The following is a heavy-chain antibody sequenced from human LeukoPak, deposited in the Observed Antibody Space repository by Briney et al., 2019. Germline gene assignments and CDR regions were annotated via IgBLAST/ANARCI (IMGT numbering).Heavy chain of an antibody. Sequence: SETLSLTCAVYGGSFSGYYWSWIRQPPGKGLEWIGEINHSGSTNYNPSLKSRVTISLDTSKNQFSLKLSSVTAADTAVYYCATVPTPPYYYYYMDVWSKGTTVTVSS. J-gene: IGHJ6*03. CDR2: INHSGST. CDR3: ATVPTPPYYYYYMDV. D-gene: IGHD2-15*01. V-gene: IGHV4-34*01. CDR1: GGSFSGYY.